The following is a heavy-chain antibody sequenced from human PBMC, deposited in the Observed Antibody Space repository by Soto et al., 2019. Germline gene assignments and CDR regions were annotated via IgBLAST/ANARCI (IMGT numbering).Heavy chain of an antibody. CDR2: ISAHNGNT. D-gene: IGHD1-1*01. J-gene: IGHJ4*02. CDR3: ARGRYGDY. Sequence: QVHLVQSGAKVKKPGASVKVSCKGSGYTFTSYGITWVRQAPGQGLEWMGWISAHNGNTDYAQKLQGRVTVTRDTSTSTAYMELRSLRSDDTAVYYCARGRYGDYWGQGALVTVSS. V-gene: IGHV1-18*01. CDR1: GYTFTSYG.